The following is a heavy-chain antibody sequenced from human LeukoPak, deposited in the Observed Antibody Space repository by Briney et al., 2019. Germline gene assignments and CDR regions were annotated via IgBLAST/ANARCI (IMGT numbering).Heavy chain of an antibody. J-gene: IGHJ4*02. D-gene: IGHD3-10*01. CDR1: GDSISSSNCY. CDR2: IYFSGGT. V-gene: IGHV4-39*07. Sequence: SETLSLTCTVSGDSISSSNCYWGWIRQPPGKGLEWIGSIYFSGGTYYNASLKSRVTISVDTSKNQFSLKLSSVTAADTAVYYCARGGDRSFDYWGQGTLVTVSS. CDR3: ARGGDRSFDY.